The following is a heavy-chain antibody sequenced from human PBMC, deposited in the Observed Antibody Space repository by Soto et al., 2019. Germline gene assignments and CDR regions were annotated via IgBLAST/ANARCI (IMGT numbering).Heavy chain of an antibody. CDR2: INADGTST. J-gene: IGHJ5*02. V-gene: IGHV3-74*01. D-gene: IGHD2-2*01. CDR1: GFTFRSYW. CDR3: ARVRGTTSGT. Sequence: EVQLVESGGGLVQPGGSLRLSCAASGFTFRSYWMHWVRQAPGKGLVWVSRINADGTSTTYADSVKGRFTISRDNAKNTLFLQMTSLRAEDTAVYYCARVRGTTSGTWGQGTLVTVSS.